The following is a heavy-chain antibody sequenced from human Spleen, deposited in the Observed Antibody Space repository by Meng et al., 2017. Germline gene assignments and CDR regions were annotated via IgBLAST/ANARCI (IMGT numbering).Heavy chain of an antibody. CDR3: ARPSDSSGHVDY. CDR2: IYSGGST. Sequence: GGSLRLSCAASGFTVSSNYMSWVRQAPGKGLEWVSVIYSGGSTYYADSVKGRFTISRDNSKNTLYLQMNSLRAEDTAVYYCARPSDSSGHVDYWGQGTRVTVSS. J-gene: IGHJ4*02. CDR1: GFTVSSNY. V-gene: IGHV3-66*02. D-gene: IGHD3-22*01.